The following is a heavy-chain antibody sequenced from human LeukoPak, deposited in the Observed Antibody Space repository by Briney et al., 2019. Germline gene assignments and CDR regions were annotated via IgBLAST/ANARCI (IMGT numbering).Heavy chain of an antibody. V-gene: IGHV3-7*04. CDR3: ARENYYDSSGNDAFDV. CDR1: GLTFSTYW. CDR2: IKQDGSEK. Sequence: GGSLRLSCTVSGLTFSTYWMTWVRQAPGKGLEWVANIKQDGSEKYYVDSVKGRFTITRGNAKKALYLEMNSLRVEDTALYYCARENYYDSSGNDAFDVWGQGTMVTVSS. J-gene: IGHJ3*01. D-gene: IGHD3-22*01.